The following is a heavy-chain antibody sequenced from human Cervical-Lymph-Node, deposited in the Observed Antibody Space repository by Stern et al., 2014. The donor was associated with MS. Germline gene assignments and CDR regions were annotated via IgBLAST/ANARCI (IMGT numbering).Heavy chain of an antibody. CDR3: ARHVQGFDY. CDR1: GYSFTIYY. J-gene: IGHJ4*02. CDR2: IYPYDSDT. V-gene: IGHV5-51*01. Sequence: EVQLGESGAEVKKPGESLKISWKLSGYSFTIYYIAWVRQMPGKGLEWMGVIYPYDSDTTYSPSFQGQVTISADKSITTAYLQWSSLRASDTAMYYCARHVQGFDYWGQGTLVTVSS.